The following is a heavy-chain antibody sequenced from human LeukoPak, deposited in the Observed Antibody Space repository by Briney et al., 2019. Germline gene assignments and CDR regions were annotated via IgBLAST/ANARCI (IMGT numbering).Heavy chain of an antibody. CDR1: GFTFSSYG. CDR3: ASYLSPKTDDY. V-gene: IGHV3-21*04. Sequence: GRSLRLSCAAPGFTFSSYGMHWVRQAPGKGLEWVSAISGSGGSTYYADSVKGRFTISRDNAKNSLYLQMNSLRAEDTAVYYCASYLSPKTDDYWGQGTLVTVSS. CDR2: ISGSGGST. J-gene: IGHJ4*02.